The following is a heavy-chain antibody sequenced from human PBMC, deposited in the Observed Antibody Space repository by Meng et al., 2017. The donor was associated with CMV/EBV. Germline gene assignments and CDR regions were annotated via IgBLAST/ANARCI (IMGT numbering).Heavy chain of an antibody. CDR3: ARDPVRSPSF. CDR2: INEDGSET. V-gene: IGHV3-74*01. CDR1: GFTFSDYW. J-gene: IGHJ4*02. Sequence: GESLKISCAASGFTFSDYWMHWVRKAPGKGLLWVSHINEDGSETNHADAVKGRFTIWRDNTKNTMYLQMNYLRAEDTAVYYCARDPVRSPSFWGQGILVTVSS. D-gene: IGHD3-10*01.